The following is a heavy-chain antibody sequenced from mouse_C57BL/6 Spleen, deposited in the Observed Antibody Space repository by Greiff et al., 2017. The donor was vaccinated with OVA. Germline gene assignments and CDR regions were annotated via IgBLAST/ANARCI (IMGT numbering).Heavy chain of an antibody. CDR2: ILPGSGST. J-gene: IGHJ3*01. V-gene: IGHV1-9*01. CDR1: GYTFTGYW. CDR3: ARRVSGTEWFAC. Sequence: VQLQQSGAELMKPGASVKLSCKATGYTFTGYWIEWIKQRHGHGLEWIGEILPGSGSTTYNEKFKGKATFTADTSSNTAYMQLSSLTTEDSAIYYCARRVSGTEWFACWGQGTLVTVSA. D-gene: IGHD3-3*01.